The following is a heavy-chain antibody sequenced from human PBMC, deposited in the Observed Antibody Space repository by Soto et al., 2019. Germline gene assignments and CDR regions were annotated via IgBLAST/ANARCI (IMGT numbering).Heavy chain of an antibody. J-gene: IGHJ4*02. CDR2: IGGSVGST. CDR1: GFTFSTYG. D-gene: IGHD6-19*01. V-gene: IGHV3-23*01. Sequence: EVQLLESGGGLVQPGGSLRLSCVASGFTFSTYGMSWVRQAPGKGLEWVSAIGGSVGSTYYADSVKGRFTVSRDKSKNALYLQVNSLRAEDTATYYCAKDRVCSGWMNYFDSWGQGILLTVSS. CDR3: AKDRVCSGWMNYFDS.